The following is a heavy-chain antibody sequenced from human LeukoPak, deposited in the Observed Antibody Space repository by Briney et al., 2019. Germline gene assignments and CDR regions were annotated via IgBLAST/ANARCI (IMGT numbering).Heavy chain of an antibody. CDR3: ARATPGLNFDY. D-gene: IGHD3/OR15-3a*01. CDR1: GGSFSGYY. J-gene: IGHJ4*02. CDR2: ISHSGST. Sequence: PSETLSLTCAVYGGSFSGYYWSWIRQPPGKGLEWIGEISHSGSTNYNPSLKSRVTISVDTSKNQFSLKLSSVTAADTAVYYCARATPGLNFDYWGQGTLVTVSS. V-gene: IGHV4-34*01.